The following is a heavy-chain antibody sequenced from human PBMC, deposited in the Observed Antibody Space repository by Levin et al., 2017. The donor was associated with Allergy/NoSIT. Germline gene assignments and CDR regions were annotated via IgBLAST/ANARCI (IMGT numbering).Heavy chain of an antibody. CDR3: TTSSPGYCSSTSCYLTYDYYGMDV. Sequence: PGGSLRLSCAASGFTFSNAWMSWVRQAPGKGLEWVGRIKSKTDGGTTDYAAPVKGRFTISRDDSKNTLYLQMNSLKTEDTAVYYCTTSSPGYCSSTSCYLTYDYYGMDVWGQGTTVTVSS. V-gene: IGHV3-15*01. D-gene: IGHD2-2*03. CDR1: GFTFSNAW. CDR2: IKSKTDGGTT. J-gene: IGHJ6*02.